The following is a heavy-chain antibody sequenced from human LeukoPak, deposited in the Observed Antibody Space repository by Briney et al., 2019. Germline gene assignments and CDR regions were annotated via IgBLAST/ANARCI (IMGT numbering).Heavy chain of an antibody. Sequence: GGSLKLSCAASGFTFSSYAMHWVRQAPGKGLEYVSAISSNGGSTYYANSVKGRFTISRDNSKNTLYLQMGSLRAEDMAVYYCARGIAARSSYYGMDVWGQGTTVTVSS. CDR2: ISSNGGST. CDR3: ARGIAARSSYYGMDV. D-gene: IGHD6-6*01. J-gene: IGHJ6*02. CDR1: GFTFSSYA. V-gene: IGHV3-64*01.